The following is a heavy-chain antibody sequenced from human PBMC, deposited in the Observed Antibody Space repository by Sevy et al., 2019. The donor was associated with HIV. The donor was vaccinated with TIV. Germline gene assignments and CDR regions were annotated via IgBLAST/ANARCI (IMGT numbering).Heavy chain of an antibody. Sequence: GESLKISCKGSGYSFTNYWIGWVRQMPGKGLELMGIIYPGDSDTGYRPSFQGQVTISADKSISTAYLQWRSLRASDTAMYYCARFGSYRLAYYGMDVWGQGTTVTVSS. V-gene: IGHV5-51*01. J-gene: IGHJ6*02. CDR3: ARFGSYRLAYYGMDV. D-gene: IGHD2-15*01. CDR1: GYSFTNYW. CDR2: IYPGDSDT.